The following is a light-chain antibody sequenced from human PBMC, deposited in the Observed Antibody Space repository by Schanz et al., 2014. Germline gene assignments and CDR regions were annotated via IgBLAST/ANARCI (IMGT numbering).Light chain of an antibody. Sequence: EIVMTQSPATLSVSPGERATLSCRASQSISSNLAWYQKKPGQPPRLLVKGASTRATGVPARFSASGSGTEFTLTISSLQSEDFAGYYCQQHNNWPWTFGQGTKVEI. J-gene: IGKJ1*01. CDR3: QQHNNWPWT. CDR2: GAS. V-gene: IGKV3-15*01. CDR1: QSISSN.